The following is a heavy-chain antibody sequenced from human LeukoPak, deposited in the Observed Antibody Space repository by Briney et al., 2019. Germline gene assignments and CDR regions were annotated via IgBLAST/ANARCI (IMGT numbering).Heavy chain of an antibody. CDR3: AKAGEVAATVFYFDY. CDR2: FRTSGSST. D-gene: IGHD2-15*01. J-gene: IGHJ4*02. Sequence: GGSLGLSCAAAGFTFSNYSMSWVRQPPGKGLEWVSVFRTSGSSTYYADSVKGGFTISRDNSKNTLYLQMNSLRADDKAVYYCAKAGEVAATVFYFDYWGQGTLVTVSP. V-gene: IGHV3-23*01. CDR1: GFTFSNYS.